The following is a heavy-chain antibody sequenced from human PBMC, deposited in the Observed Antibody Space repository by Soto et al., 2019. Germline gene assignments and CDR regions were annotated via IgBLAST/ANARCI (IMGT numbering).Heavy chain of an antibody. Sequence: PGGSLRLSCAASGFTFSSYAMHWVRQAPGKGLEWVAVISYDGSNKNHADTVKGRFTISRDNCKNTLYLQMNSLRAEDTAVYYCARQNLNWNEGEENYYYGMDVWGQGTTVTVSS. V-gene: IGHV3-30-3*01. J-gene: IGHJ6*02. CDR2: ISYDGSNK. CDR1: GFTFSSYA. D-gene: IGHD1-1*01. CDR3: ARQNLNWNEGEENYYYGMDV.